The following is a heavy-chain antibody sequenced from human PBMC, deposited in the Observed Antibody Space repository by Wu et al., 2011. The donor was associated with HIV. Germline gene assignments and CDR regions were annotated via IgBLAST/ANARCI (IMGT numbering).Heavy chain of an antibody. J-gene: IGHJ6*01. D-gene: IGHD2-15*01. V-gene: IGHV1-69-2*01. CDR3: ATPVASDGSHPRSLRYMDV. CDR1: GYTFTDYY. CDR2: VDPEDGET. Sequence: EVQLVQSGAEVKKPGATVKISCKVSGYTFTDYYIHWVQQAPGKGLEWMGLVDPEDGETIYAEKFQDRVTITADASTDTAYMEVRSLRSDDTAVYYCATPVASDGSHPRSLRYMDVWARDHGHRLR.